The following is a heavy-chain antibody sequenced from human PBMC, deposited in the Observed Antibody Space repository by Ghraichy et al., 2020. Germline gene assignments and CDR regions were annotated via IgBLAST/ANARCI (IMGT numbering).Heavy chain of an antibody. D-gene: IGHD4-11*01. V-gene: IGHV1-69*13. CDR3: ARGSSKFVRPLAMDV. Sequence: SVKVSCKASGGTFIGYAITWVRQAPGQGLEWMAGIIPIFGTVNYAQKFQGRVTITADEPTSTAYLELSSLRSDDTAVYYCARGSSKFVRPLAMDVWGQGTTVTVSS. CDR2: IIPIFGTV. J-gene: IGHJ6*02. CDR1: GGTFIGYA.